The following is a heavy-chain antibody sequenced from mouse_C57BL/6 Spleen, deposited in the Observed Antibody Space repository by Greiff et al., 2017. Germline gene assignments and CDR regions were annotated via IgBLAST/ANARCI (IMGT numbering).Heavy chain of an antibody. CDR1: GYTFTSYW. CDR2: IHSNSGST. Sequence: QVQLQQPGAELVKPGASVKLSCKASGYTFTSYWMHWVKQRPGQGLVWIGMIHSNSGSTNYNETFNSKATLTVDKHACTANMQLSSLTSEDSAVYYCARRPGAMDYWGQGTSVTVSS. CDR3: ARRPGAMDY. J-gene: IGHJ4*01. V-gene: IGHV1-64*01.